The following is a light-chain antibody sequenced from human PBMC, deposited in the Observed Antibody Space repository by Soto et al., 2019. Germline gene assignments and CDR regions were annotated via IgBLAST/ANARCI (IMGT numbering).Light chain of an antibody. Sequence: DIQMTQSPSTLSASIGDRVTITCRASQSFNNWLAWYQQKPGKAPKLLIYQASSLETGVPSRFSGSGSGTEFTLTISSLLPDDFATYYCHQYNTYPYTFGQGTKLEIK. CDR3: HQYNTYPYT. CDR2: QAS. J-gene: IGKJ2*01. CDR1: QSFNNW. V-gene: IGKV1-5*03.